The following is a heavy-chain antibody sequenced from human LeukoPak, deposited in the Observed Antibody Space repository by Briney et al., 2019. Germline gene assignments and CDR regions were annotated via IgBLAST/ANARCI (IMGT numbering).Heavy chain of an antibody. Sequence: GGSLRLSCAASGFTFSDYYMSWIRQAPGKGLEWVGRIKSKTDGGTTDYAAPVKGRFTISRDDSKNTLYLQMNSLKTEDTAVYYCTTRTTYYYDSRNFDYWGQGTLVTVSS. CDR3: TTRTTYYYDSRNFDY. D-gene: IGHD3-22*01. CDR2: IKSKTDGGTT. J-gene: IGHJ4*02. CDR1: GFTFSDYY. V-gene: IGHV3-15*01.